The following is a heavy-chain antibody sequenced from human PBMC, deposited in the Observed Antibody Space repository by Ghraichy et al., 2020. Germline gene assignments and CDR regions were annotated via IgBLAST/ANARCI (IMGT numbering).Heavy chain of an antibody. CDR3: ARDGLYCSSANCYFDY. J-gene: IGHJ4*02. CDR2: ISAYNGNT. Sequence: ASVQVSCKASGYMFTTYGISWVRQAPGQGLEWMGWISAYNGNTNYAQKVQGRVTMTTDTSTSTAYMELRSLRSDDTAIYYCARDGLYCSSANCYFDYWGQGTLVTVSS. CDR1: GYMFTTYG. V-gene: IGHV1-18*01. D-gene: IGHD2-2*01.